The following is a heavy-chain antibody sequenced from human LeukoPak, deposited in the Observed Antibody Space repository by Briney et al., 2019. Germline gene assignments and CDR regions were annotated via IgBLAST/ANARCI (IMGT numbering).Heavy chain of an antibody. CDR1: GFTFSSYA. CDR2: VSGSGSST. CDR3: AKDLAAFDI. Sequence: GGSLRLSCADSGFTFSSYAMSWVRQAPGKGLEWVSVVSGSGSSTYYADSVKGRFTISRDNSRNTLYLQMNSLRAEDTAVYYCAKDLAAFDIWGQGTMVTVSS. J-gene: IGHJ3*02. V-gene: IGHV3-23*01.